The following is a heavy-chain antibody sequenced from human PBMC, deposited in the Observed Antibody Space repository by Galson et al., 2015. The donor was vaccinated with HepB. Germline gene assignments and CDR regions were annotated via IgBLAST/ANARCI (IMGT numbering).Heavy chain of an antibody. CDR1: GYTFTGYY. D-gene: IGHD6-13*01. CDR2: INPNSGGT. V-gene: IGHV1-2*06. CDR3: ARVVGSSWYFPYYYYYGMDV. Sequence: SVKVSCKASGYTFTGYYMHWVRQAPGQGLEWMGRINPNSGGTNYAQKFQGRVTMTRDTSISTAYMELSRLRSDDTAVYYCARVVGSSWYFPYYYYYGMDVWGQGTTVTVSS. J-gene: IGHJ6*02.